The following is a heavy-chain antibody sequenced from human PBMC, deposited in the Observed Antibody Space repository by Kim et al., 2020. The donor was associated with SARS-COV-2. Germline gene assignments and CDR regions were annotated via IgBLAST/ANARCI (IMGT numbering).Heavy chain of an antibody. J-gene: IGHJ6*02. CDR2: ISTSSRTI. Sequence: GGSLRLSCAASGFTFRDFDMNWVRQAPGKGLEWVSFISTSSRTIQYADSVKGRFTISRDNAKNSLYLQMSSLRDEDTAVYYCARDWRDYGMDVWGQGTTITVYS. V-gene: IGHV3-48*02. D-gene: IGHD3-3*01. CDR1: GFTFRDFD. CDR3: ARDWRDYGMDV.